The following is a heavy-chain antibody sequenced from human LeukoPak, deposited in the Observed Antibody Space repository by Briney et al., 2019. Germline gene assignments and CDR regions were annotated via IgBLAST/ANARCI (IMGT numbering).Heavy chain of an antibody. Sequence: ASVKVSCKVSGYTLTELSMHWVRQAPGKGLEWMGGFDPEDGETIYAQKFQGRVTMTEDTSTDTAYMELSSLRAEDTAVYYCARGPYSSSWSVFYYWGQGTLVTVSS. CDR3: ARGPYSSSWSVFYY. J-gene: IGHJ4*02. D-gene: IGHD6-13*01. V-gene: IGHV1-24*01. CDR2: FDPEDGET. CDR1: GYTLTELS.